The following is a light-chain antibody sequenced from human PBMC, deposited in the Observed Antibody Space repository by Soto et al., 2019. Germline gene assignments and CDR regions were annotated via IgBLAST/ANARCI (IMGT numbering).Light chain of an antibody. CDR2: WAS. J-gene: IGKJ1*01. Sequence: DIVMTQSPDSLAVSLGERATINCKSSQRVLYSSSNKNYLAWYQQKPGQPPKLLIYWASTRESGVPDRFIGSGSGTDFTLTISSLQAEDVAVYYCQQYCSSPWTFGQGTKVEIK. CDR1: QRVLYSSSNKNY. V-gene: IGKV4-1*01. CDR3: QQYCSSPWT.